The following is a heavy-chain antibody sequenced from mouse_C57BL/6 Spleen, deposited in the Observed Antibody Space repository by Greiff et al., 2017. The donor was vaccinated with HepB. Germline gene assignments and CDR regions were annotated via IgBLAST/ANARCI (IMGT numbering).Heavy chain of an antibody. D-gene: IGHD3-1*01. CDR3: ARSGPYD. V-gene: IGHV1-82*01. Sequence: VQLQQSGPELVKPGASVKISCKASGYAFSSSWMNWVKQRPGKGLEWIGRIYPGDGDTNYNGKFKGKATLTADKSSSTAYMQLSSLTSEDSAVYFCARSGPYDWGQGTTLTVSS. CDR1: GYAFSSSW. J-gene: IGHJ2*01. CDR2: IYPGDGDT.